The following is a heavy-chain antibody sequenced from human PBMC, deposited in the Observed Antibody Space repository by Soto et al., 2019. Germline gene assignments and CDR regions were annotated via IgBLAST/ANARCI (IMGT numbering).Heavy chain of an antibody. CDR2: INYSGNT. CDR1: GYSITSAYY. V-gene: IGHV4-38-2*01. CDR3: ARSSPSISGRIGYFDY. D-gene: IGHD2-21*01. J-gene: IGHJ4*02. Sequence: SETLSLTCAVSGYSITSAYYWGWIRQPPGKGLEWIGTINYSGNTDYNPSLKSRVTASLDSSKNQFSLKLISVTAADTAVYYCARSSPSISGRIGYFDYWGPGTLVTVSS.